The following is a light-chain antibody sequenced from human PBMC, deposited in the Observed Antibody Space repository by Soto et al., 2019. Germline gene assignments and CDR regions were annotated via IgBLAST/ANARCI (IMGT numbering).Light chain of an antibody. CDR3: ATWDDSLNGFYV. CDR2: RNN. CDR1: TSNIGSNS. V-gene: IGLV1-47*01. J-gene: IGLJ1*01. Sequence: VLTQPPSASGTPGQGVTISCSGSTSNIGSNSVYWYQQLPGTAPKLLIYRNNQRPSGVPDRFSGSKSGTSASLAISGLRSDDEADYFCATWDDSLNGFYVFGTGTKVTV.